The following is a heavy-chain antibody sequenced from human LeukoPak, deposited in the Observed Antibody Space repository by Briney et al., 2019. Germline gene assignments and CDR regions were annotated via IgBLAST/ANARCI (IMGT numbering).Heavy chain of an antibody. CDR2: INPNSGGT. V-gene: IGHV1-2*02. D-gene: IGHD3-10*01. CDR1: GYIFTDYY. Sequence: ASVKVSCKTSGYIFTDYYIHWVRQARGQGLEWMAWINPNSGGTYFAQKFEARVTLTRDTSINTAYMEMRGLTSDDTAVYYCAKSQYSFGSGATRPLFDHWGQGTQVTVSS. CDR3: AKSQYSFGSGATRPLFDH. J-gene: IGHJ4*02.